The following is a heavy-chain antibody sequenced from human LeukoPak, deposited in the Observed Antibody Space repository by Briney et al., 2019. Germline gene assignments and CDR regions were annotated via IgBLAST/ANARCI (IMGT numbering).Heavy chain of an antibody. CDR1: GYTFTSYD. V-gene: IGHV1-18*01. J-gene: IGHJ4*02. D-gene: IGHD3-22*01. CDR2: ISAYNGNT. Sequence: ASVKVSCKASGYTFTSYDINWVRQAPGQGLEWMGWISAYNGNTNYAQKLQGRVTMTTDTSTSTAYMELRSLRSDDTAVYYCASGYYDSSGYPKVFDYWGQGTLVTVSS. CDR3: ASGYYDSSGYPKVFDY.